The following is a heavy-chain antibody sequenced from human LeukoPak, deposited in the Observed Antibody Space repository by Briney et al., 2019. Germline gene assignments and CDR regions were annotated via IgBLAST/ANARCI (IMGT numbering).Heavy chain of an antibody. D-gene: IGHD6-19*01. J-gene: IGHJ4*02. CDR2: IRYDGSNK. CDR3: AKGGSSAWYYFGY. CDR1: GFTFSNYD. V-gene: IGHV3-30*02. Sequence: GGSLRLSCAASGFTFSNYDMHWVRQAPGKGLEWVAFIRYDGSNKYYADSVKGRFPISRDNSKNTLYLQMTSLRAEDTAVYYCAKGGSSAWYYFGYWGQGTLVTVSS.